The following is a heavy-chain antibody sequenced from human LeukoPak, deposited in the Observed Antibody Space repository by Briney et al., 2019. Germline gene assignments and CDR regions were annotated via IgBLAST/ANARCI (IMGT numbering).Heavy chain of an antibody. D-gene: IGHD2-2*01. J-gene: IGHJ5*02. CDR1: GYTLTELS. Sequence: ASVKVSCKVSGYTLTELSMPWVRQAPGKGLEWMGGFDPQDGETIYAQKFQGRVTMNEDTSTDTAYMELSSLRFEDTAVYYCATGAYCSSTSCQDWFDPWGQGTLVTVSS. CDR3: ATGAYCSSTSCQDWFDP. CDR2: FDPQDGET. V-gene: IGHV1-24*01.